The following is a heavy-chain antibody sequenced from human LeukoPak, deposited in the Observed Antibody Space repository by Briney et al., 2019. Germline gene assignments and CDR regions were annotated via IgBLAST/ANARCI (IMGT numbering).Heavy chain of an antibody. CDR2: MNPNSGNT. Sequence: ASVKVSCKASGYTFTSYDINWVRQATGQGLVWMGWMNPNSGNTGYAQKFQGRVTMTRNTSISTAYMELSSLRSEDTAVYYCARKKPGYYDFWSGYSVDFDYWGQGTLVTVSS. V-gene: IGHV1-8*01. J-gene: IGHJ4*02. D-gene: IGHD3-3*01. CDR3: ARKKPGYYDFWSGYSVDFDY. CDR1: GYTFTSYD.